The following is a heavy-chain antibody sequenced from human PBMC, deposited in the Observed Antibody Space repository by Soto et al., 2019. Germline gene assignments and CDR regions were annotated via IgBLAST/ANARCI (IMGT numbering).Heavy chain of an antibody. CDR1: GFTFSNAW. CDR2: IKSKTDGGTT. Sequence: GSLRLSCAASGFTFSNAWMNWVRQAPGKGLEWVGRIKSKTDGGTTDYAAPVKGRFTISRDDSKNTLYLQMNSLKTEDTAVYYCTTGIAARPYYYYGMDVWGQGTTVTVSS. D-gene: IGHD6-6*01. J-gene: IGHJ6*02. CDR3: TTGIAARPYYYYGMDV. V-gene: IGHV3-15*07.